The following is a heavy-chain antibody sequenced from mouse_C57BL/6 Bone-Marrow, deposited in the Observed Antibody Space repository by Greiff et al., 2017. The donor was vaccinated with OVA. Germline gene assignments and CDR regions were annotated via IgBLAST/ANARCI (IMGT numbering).Heavy chain of an antibody. V-gene: IGHV5-17*01. CDR1: GFTFSDYG. Sequence: EVQLVESGGGLVKPGGSLKLSCAASGFTFSDYGMHWVRQAPEKGLEWVAFISSGSSTIYYADTVKGRFTISRDNAKNTLFLQMTSLRSEDTAMYYCARSDYDYFDYWGQGTTLTVSS. D-gene: IGHD2-4*01. CDR3: ARSDYDYFDY. CDR2: ISSGSSTI. J-gene: IGHJ2*01.